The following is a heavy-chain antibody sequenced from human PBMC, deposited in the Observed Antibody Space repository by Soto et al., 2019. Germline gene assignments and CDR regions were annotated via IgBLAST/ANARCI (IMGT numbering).Heavy chain of an antibody. CDR2: IYYSGST. Sequence: SETLSLTCTVSGGSISSSSYYWGWIRQPPGEGLEWIGSIYYSGSTYYNPSLKSRVTISVDTSKNQFSLKLSSVTAADTAVYYCARLVHDILTGYYYFDYWGQGTLVTVSS. CDR3: ARLVHDILTGYYYFDY. CDR1: GGSISSSSYY. V-gene: IGHV4-39*01. D-gene: IGHD3-9*01. J-gene: IGHJ4*02.